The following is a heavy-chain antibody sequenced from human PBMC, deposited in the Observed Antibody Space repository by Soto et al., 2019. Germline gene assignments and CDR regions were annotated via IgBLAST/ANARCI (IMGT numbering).Heavy chain of an antibody. CDR3: AREYQPTNWFDP. J-gene: IGHJ5*02. V-gene: IGHV4-30-2*01. CDR2: IYHSGST. CDR1: GGSISSGGYS. Sequence: PSETLSLTCAVSGGSISSGGYSWSWIRQPPGKGLEWIGYIYHSGSTHYNPSLKSRVTISVDRSKNQFSLKLSSVTAADTAVYYCAREYQPTNWFDPWGQGTLVTVS. D-gene: IGHD2-2*01.